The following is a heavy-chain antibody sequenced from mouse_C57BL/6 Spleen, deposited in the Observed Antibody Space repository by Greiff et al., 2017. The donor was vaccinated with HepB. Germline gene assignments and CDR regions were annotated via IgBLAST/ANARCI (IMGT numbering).Heavy chain of an antibody. CDR2: IYPGDGDT. D-gene: IGHD1-1*01. CDR1: GYAFSSSW. J-gene: IGHJ4*01. V-gene: IGHV1-82*01. CDR3: ARWWITTVVANYAMDY. Sequence: QVQLQQSGPELVKPGASVKISCKASGYAFSSSWMNWVKQRPGKGLEWIGRIYPGDGDTNYNGKFKGKATLTADKSSSTAYMQLSSLTSEDSAVYFCARWWITTVVANYAMDYWGQGTSVTVSS.